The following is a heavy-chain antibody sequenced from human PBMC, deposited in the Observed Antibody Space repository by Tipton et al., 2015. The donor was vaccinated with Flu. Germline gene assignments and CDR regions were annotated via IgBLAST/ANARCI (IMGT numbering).Heavy chain of an antibody. J-gene: IGHJ5*02. D-gene: IGHD2-15*01. CDR2: ISAYNGNT. CDR1: GYTFTSYG. V-gene: IGHV1-18*01. Sequence: QLVQSGPEVKKPGASVKVSCKTSGYTFTSYGISWVRQAPGQGLEWMGWISAYNGNTDYAERFQGRVTMTIDTSTSTAYVELRSLRSGETAVYYCARDGGWFGPGGQGTLVTVSS. CDR3: ARDGGWFGP.